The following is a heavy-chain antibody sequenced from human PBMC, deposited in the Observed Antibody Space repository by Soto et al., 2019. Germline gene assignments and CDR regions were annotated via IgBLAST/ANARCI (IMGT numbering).Heavy chain of an antibody. CDR1: GLTFTNYS. CDR2: ISGNGVTT. D-gene: IGHD2-21*01. V-gene: IGHV3-23*01. Sequence: PGGSLRLSGAASGLTFTNYSISWVRQAPGKGLEWISAISGNGVTTYFADSMEGRFSVSRDNSKDTLYLQMDSLRAEDTAMYYCVKGQLWTEQGLDYWRRGTLVNGS. CDR3: VKGQLWTEQGLDY. J-gene: IGHJ4*01.